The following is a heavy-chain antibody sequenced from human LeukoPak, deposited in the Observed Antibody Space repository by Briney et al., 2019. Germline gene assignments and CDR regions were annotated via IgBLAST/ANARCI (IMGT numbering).Heavy chain of an antibody. CDR2: ISGDGGST. CDR1: GFTFSSHW. J-gene: IGHJ4*02. D-gene: IGHD6-13*01. CDR3: AKDTSSSWKRYYFDY. V-gene: IGHV3-43*02. Sequence: PGGSLRLSCAASGFTFSSHWMHWVRQAPGKGLEWVSLISGDGGSTYYADSVKGRFTISRDNSKNSLYLQMNSLRTEDTALYYCAKDTSSSWKRYYFDYWGQGTLVTVSS.